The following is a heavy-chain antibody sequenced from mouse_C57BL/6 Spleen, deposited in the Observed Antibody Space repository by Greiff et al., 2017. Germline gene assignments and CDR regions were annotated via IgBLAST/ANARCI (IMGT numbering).Heavy chain of an antibody. J-gene: IGHJ3*01. CDR1: GYTFTDYN. V-gene: IGHV1-18*01. CDR2: INPNNGGT. CDR3: AREVGYYYGSSSAWFAY. D-gene: IGHD1-1*01. Sequence: EVQLKESGPELVKPGASVKIPCKASGYTFTDYNMDWVKQSHGKSLEWIGDINPNNGGTIYNQKFKGKATLTVDKSSSTAYMELRSLTSEDTAVYYCAREVGYYYGSSSAWFAYWGQGTLVTVSA.